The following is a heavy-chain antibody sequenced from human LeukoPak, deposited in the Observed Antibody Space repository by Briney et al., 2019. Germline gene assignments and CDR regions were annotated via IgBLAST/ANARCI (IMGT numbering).Heavy chain of an antibody. CDR1: GFTFSSYW. V-gene: IGHV3-7*01. CDR3: ARDQDYGGNLFDY. Sequence: GGSLRLSCAASGFTFSSYWMSWVRQAPGKGLEWVANIKQDGSEKYYVDSVKGRFTISRDNAKNSLYLQMNSLRAEDTAMYYCARDQDYGGNLFDYWGQGTLVTVSS. D-gene: IGHD4-23*01. J-gene: IGHJ4*02. CDR2: IKQDGSEK.